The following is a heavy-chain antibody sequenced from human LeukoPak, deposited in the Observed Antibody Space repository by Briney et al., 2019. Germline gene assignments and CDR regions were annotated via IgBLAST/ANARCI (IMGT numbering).Heavy chain of an antibody. D-gene: IGHD2-2*02. J-gene: IGHJ4*02. CDR1: EFTFISYA. V-gene: IGHV3-53*01. CDR2: IYTGGST. Sequence: GGSLRLFCAGPEFTFISYALSWVRQAPGKGLEWASIIYTGGSTYYADSVKGRFTISRDNSKNTLYLQMNSLRAEDTAVYYCARAPCSSTSCYSLNWGQGTLVTVSS. CDR3: ARAPCSSTSCYSLN.